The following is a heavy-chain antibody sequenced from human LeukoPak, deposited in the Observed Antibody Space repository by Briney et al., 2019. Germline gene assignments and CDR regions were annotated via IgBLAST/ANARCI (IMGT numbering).Heavy chain of an antibody. D-gene: IGHD2-8*01. CDR2: ISGSGGST. J-gene: IGHJ4*02. V-gene: IGHV3-23*01. CDR1: GFTFSSYA. CDR3: ATRDKMVYAIRSFDY. Sequence: HPGGSLRLSCAAPGFTFSSYAMSWVCQAPGKGLEWVSAISGSGGSTYYADSVKGRFTFSRDNSKNTLYLQMNSLRAEDTAVYYCATRDKMVYAIRSFDYWGQGTLVTVSS.